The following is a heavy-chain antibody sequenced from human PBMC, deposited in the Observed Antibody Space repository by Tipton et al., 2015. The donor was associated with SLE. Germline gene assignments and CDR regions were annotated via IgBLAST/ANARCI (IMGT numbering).Heavy chain of an antibody. J-gene: IGHJ4*02. CDR3: ARVPGTAYCSGGNCVYYFDY. Sequence: QVQLVQSGAEVQKPGASVKVSCKTSGYTFTSYGITWVRQAPGQGLEWMGWISAYNGNTIYAQELQGRVTMTTDTSTSTAYMELRSLRSDDTAVYYCARVPGTAYCSGGNCVYYFDYWGQGTLVTVSS. CDR2: ISAYNGNT. D-gene: IGHD2-15*01. V-gene: IGHV1-18*01. CDR1: GYTFTSYG.